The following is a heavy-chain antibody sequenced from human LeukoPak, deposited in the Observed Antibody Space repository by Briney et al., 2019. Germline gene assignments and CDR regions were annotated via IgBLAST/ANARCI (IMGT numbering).Heavy chain of an antibody. Sequence: PSETLSLTCAVSGGSISSGGYSWSWIRQPPGKGLEWIGYIYHSGSTYYNPSLKSRVTISVDRSKNQFSLKLSSVTATDTAVYYCARYCSSTSCLNWFDPWGQGTLVTVSS. J-gene: IGHJ5*02. CDR1: GGSISSGGYS. CDR3: ARYCSSTSCLNWFDP. CDR2: IYHSGST. D-gene: IGHD2-2*01. V-gene: IGHV4-30-2*01.